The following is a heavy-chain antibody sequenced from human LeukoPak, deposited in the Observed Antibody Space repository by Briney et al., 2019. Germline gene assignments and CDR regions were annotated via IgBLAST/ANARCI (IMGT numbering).Heavy chain of an antibody. D-gene: IGHD3-3*01. CDR3: ARDLSGIWSGSVGWFDP. CDR2: TNPNSGGT. J-gene: IGHJ5*02. V-gene: IGHV1-2*06. Sequence: ASVKVSCKASGGTFSSYAISWVRQAPGQGLEWMGRTNPNSGGTNYAQKFQGRVTMTRDTSISTAYMELSRLRSDDTAVYYCARDLSGIWSGSVGWFDPWGQGTLVTVSS. CDR1: GGTFSSYA.